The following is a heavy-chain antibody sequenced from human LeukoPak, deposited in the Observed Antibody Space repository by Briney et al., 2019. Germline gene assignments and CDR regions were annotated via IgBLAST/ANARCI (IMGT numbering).Heavy chain of an antibody. D-gene: IGHD3-3*01. CDR1: GGSISSSSYY. CDR2: IYYSGST. V-gene: IGHV4-39*07. J-gene: IGHJ4*02. CDR3: AIYDFWSGYYTPAIDY. Sequence: SETLSLTCTVSGGSISSSSYYWGWILQPPGKGLEWIGSIYYSGSTYYNPSLKSRVTISVDTSKNQFSLKLSSVTAADTAVYYCAIYDFWSGYYTPAIDYWGQGTLVTVSS.